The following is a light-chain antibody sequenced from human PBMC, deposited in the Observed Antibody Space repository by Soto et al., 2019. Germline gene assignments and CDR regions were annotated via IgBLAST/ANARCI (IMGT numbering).Light chain of an antibody. CDR2: GAS. V-gene: IGKV3-20*01. CDR1: QNVSNSY. J-gene: IGKJ1*01. Sequence: EIVLTQSPGTLSLSPGERATLSCRASQNVSNSYIAWYQQKPGQAPSLLIYGASSMATGIPDRFSGSGSGTDFTLTMSRLETEDFAVYYCQQYGSLPWRFGQGTKVEIK. CDR3: QQYGSLPWR.